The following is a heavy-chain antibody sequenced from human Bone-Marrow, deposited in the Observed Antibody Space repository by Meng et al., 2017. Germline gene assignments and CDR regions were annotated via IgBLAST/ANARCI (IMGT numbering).Heavy chain of an antibody. CDR3: AREVNSWHYYYYGMDV. D-gene: IGHD6-13*01. CDR2: ISYDGSNK. Sequence: GESLKISCAASGFTFSSYAMHWVRQAPGKGLEWVAVISYDGSNKYYADSVKGRFTISRDNSKNTLYLQMNSLRAEDTAVYYCAREVNSWHYYYYGMDVWGQGTTVTVSS. J-gene: IGHJ6*02. CDR1: GFTFSSYA. V-gene: IGHV3-30*04.